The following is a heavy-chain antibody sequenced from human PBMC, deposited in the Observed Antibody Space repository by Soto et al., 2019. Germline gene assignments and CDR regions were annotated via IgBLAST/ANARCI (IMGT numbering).Heavy chain of an antibody. D-gene: IGHD3-9*01. CDR2: ISSIGST. CDR1: GGSISSGDYF. V-gene: IGHV4-30-4*01. J-gene: IGHJ6*02. CDR3: ARGLVIRPYYYHGMDV. Sequence: QVQLQESGPGLVKPSQTLSLTCTVSGGSISSGDYFWSWIRQSPGKRLEWIGYISSIGSTYYNPSLKSRVSVSKDTSKNQFSLKLSSVTTTDTAVYYCARGLVIRPYYYHGMDVLGQGTTVTVSS.